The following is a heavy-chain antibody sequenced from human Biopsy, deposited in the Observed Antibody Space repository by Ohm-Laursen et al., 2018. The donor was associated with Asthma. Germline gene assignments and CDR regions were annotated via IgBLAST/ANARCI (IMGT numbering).Heavy chain of an antibody. CDR1: GFTFSSYS. Sequence: SLRLSCAASGFTFSSYSMNWVRQAPGKGLEWVSYISSSSSTIYYADSVKGRFTISRDNAMNSLYLQMNSLRDEDTAVYYCARDPHNSYLAPLRTKFNYYYYGMGVWGQGTTVTVSS. V-gene: IGHV3-48*02. CDR3: ARDPHNSYLAPLRTKFNYYYYGMGV. J-gene: IGHJ6*02. CDR2: ISSSSSTI. D-gene: IGHD1-7*01.